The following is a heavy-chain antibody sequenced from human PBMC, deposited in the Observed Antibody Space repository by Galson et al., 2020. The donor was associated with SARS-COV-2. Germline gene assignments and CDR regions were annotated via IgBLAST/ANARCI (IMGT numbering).Heavy chain of an antibody. V-gene: IGHV6-1*01. J-gene: IGHJ4*02. CDR1: GDSVSSNSAA. CDR2: TYYRSKWYS. Sequence: SHTPSLTCAISGDSVSSNSAAWNWIRQSPSRGLEWLGRTYYRSKWYSDYAVSVKSRITINADTSKNQFSLQLNSVIPDDTAVYYCARSPGIAVARTFDYWGPGTLVTVSS. CDR3: ARSPGIAVARTFDY. D-gene: IGHD6-19*01.